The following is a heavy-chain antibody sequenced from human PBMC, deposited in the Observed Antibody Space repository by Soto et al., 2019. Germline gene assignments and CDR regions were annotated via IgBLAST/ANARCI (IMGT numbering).Heavy chain of an antibody. D-gene: IGHD3-10*01. Sequence: QLQLQESGPGLVKPSETLSLTCTVSGGCISRSSYYWGWIRQPPGKGRGWIGSINYSGRTYYTPSLKGPLTSSAYTSNNQFPLILSSVTAEDTPVYYCARNVDVRGVMRSYRYSDLWGRGTLVTV. CDR2: INYSGRT. V-gene: IGHV4-39*01. CDR3: ARNVDVRGVMRSYRYSDL. J-gene: IGHJ2*01. CDR1: GGCISRSSYY.